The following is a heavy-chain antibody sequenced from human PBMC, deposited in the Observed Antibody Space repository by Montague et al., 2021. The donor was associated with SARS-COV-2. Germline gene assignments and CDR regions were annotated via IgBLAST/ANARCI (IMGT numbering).Heavy chain of an antibody. D-gene: IGHD6-19*01. Sequence: SLRLSCAVSGFTFSNYWMHWVRQAPGKGLEWVSRTNSDGRSTTYADSVKGRFTISRDNAKNTLFLQINSLRGEDTAVYYCVREVGMVVARTLGRLDPWGQGTLGTDS. J-gene: IGHJ5*02. CDR3: VREVGMVVARTLGRLDP. CDR2: TNSDGRST. CDR1: GFTFSNYW. V-gene: IGHV3-74*01.